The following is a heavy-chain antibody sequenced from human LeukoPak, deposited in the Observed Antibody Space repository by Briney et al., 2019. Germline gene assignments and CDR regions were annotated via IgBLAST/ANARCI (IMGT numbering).Heavy chain of an antibody. J-gene: IGHJ6*03. D-gene: IGHD2-15*01. CDR1: GYTFTSYG. V-gene: IGHV1-18*03. Sequence: ASVKVSCKASGYTFTSYGISWVRQAPGQGLEGMGWISAYHGNTNYAQKLQGRVTITTEQSTSTAYMELKSLRYDDMSLYYCAATGNYYYYMDVWGKGTTVTVSS. CDR3: AATGNYYYYMDV. CDR2: ISAYHGNT.